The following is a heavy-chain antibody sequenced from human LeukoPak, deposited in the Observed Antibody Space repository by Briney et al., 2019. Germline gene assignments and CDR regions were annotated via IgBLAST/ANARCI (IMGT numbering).Heavy chain of an antibody. CDR2: ISLDGSDK. V-gene: IGHV3-30*01. Sequence: PGGSLRLSCAASGFTFSSYSMHWVRQAPGKGLEWVAVISLDGSDKYYADSVKGRITISRDKSNKTLYLQMNSLGAEDTAVYYCARGRYYYDSSGYYFDYWGQGTLVTVSS. J-gene: IGHJ4*02. CDR1: GFTFSSYS. D-gene: IGHD3-22*01. CDR3: ARGRYYYDSSGYYFDY.